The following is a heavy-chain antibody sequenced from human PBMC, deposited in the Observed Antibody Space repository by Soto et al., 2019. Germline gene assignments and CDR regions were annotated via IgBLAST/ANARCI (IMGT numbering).Heavy chain of an antibody. D-gene: IGHD6-13*01. V-gene: IGHV3-23*01. CDR1: GFSFSSYD. J-gene: IGHJ5*02. CDR3: AKGGGISCLVWVYP. Sequence: GGSRRLACAASGFSFSSYDVCWVGQASGKGLEWVSAISGSGGSTYYADSVQRRLTISRDNSKKTLFLYMNRLRSEDTAVYYCAKGGGISCLVWVYPWGQRTRVTVSP. CDR2: ISGSGGST.